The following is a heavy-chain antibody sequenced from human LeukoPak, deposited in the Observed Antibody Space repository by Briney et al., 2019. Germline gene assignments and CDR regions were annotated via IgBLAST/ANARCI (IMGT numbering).Heavy chain of an antibody. J-gene: IGHJ6*02. CDR2: INTDGSST. CDR3: ARGWYYGMDV. CDR1: GFTFSSYW. Sequence: PGGSLRLSCAASGFTFSSYWMHWVRQAPGKGLVWVSRINTDGSSTTYADSVKGRFTISRDNAKNTLYLQMNSLRVEDTAVYFCARGWYYGMDVWGQGTTVIVSS. V-gene: IGHV3-74*01. D-gene: IGHD2-15*01.